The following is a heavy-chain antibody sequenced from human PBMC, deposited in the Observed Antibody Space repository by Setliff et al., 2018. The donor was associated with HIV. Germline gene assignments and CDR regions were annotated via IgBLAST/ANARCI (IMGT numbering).Heavy chain of an antibody. CDR2: ILYGGTT. Sequence: SETLSLTCAVSGGSVDSRHYYWGWIRQPPGKGLEWIGNILYGGTTYYTPSLKSRVSISVDTSRNQFSLRLNSVTAADTAVYYCARPTTGLGGGAAFDICGQVTMVTVSS. D-gene: IGHD2-8*01. CDR3: ARPTTGLGGGAAFDI. V-gene: IGHV4-39*01. CDR1: GGSVDSRHYY. J-gene: IGHJ3*02.